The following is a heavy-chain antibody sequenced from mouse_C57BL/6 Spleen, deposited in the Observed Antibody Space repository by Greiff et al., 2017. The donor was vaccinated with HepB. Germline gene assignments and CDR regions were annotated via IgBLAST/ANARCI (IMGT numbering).Heavy chain of an antibody. V-gene: IGHV1-81*01. D-gene: IGHD2-4*01. CDR1: GYTFTSYG. CDR2: IYPRSGNT. J-gene: IGHJ3*01. Sequence: QVQLQQSGAELARPGASVKLSCKASGYTFTSYGISWVKQRTGQGLEWIGEIYPRSGNTYYNEKFKGKATLTADKSSSTAYMELRSLTSEDSAVYFCARSHYDYDDGFAYWGQGTLVTVSA. CDR3: ARSHYDYDDGFAY.